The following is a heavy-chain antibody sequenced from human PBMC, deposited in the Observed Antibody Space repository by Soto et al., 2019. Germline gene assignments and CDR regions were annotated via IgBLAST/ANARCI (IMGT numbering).Heavy chain of an antibody. CDR3: ARLGYCSGGSCFAFDP. J-gene: IGHJ5*02. Sequence: QVQLVQSGAEVKKPGSSVKVCCKASGGTFSSYAISWVRQAPGQGLEWMGGIIPIFGTANYAQKFQGRVTITADESTSPAYMELSSLRSEDTAVYYCARLGYCSGGSCFAFDPWGQGPLVTVSS. CDR1: GGTFSSYA. D-gene: IGHD2-15*01. V-gene: IGHV1-69*12. CDR2: IIPIFGTA.